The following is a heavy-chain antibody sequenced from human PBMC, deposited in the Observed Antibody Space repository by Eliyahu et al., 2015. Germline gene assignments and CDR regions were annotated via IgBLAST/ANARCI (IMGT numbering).Heavy chain of an antibody. D-gene: IGHD3-10*01. V-gene: IGHV6-1*01. J-gene: IGHJ6*03. CDR2: TYYRSKWYN. CDR1: GDXVSSNXXA. Sequence: QVQLQQSGPGLVKPSQTLSLTCXIXGDXVSSNXXAWNWIXQSPSRGLEWLGRTYYRSKWYNDYAVSVKSRITINPDTSKNQFSLQLNSVTPEDTAVYYCARVRRGGTVRGGIKVDYYMDVWGKGTTVTVSS. CDR3: ARVRRGGTVRGGIKVDYYMDV.